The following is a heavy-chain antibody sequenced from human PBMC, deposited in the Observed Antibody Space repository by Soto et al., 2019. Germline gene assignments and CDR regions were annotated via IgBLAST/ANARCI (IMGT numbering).Heavy chain of an antibody. V-gene: IGHV4-59*01. D-gene: IGHD6-13*01. CDR3: ARYRREAVAGYTLDN. Sequence: SETLSLTCTVSGGSISGNYWTWIRQPPGKGLEWIGYVYNSGSTNYNPSLKSRVTISEDTSKSQFSLKVNSMTAADTAVYYCARYRREAVAGYTLDNWGQGILVTVSS. CDR2: VYNSGST. CDR1: GGSISGNY. J-gene: IGHJ4*02.